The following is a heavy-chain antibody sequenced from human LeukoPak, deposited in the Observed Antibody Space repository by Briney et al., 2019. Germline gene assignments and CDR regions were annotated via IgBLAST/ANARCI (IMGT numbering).Heavy chain of an antibody. J-gene: IGHJ6*02. CDR3: ARDSLPRIPLQILMVYDEGPYYYYGMDV. V-gene: IGHV3-21*01. CDR2: ISSSSSYI. Sequence: PGGSLRLSCAASGFTFSSYSMNWVRQAPGKGLEWVSSISSSSSYIYYADSVKGRFTISRDNAKNSLYLQMNSLRAEDTAVYYCARDSLPRIPLQILMVYDEGPYYYYGMDVWGQGTTVTVSS. CDR1: GFTFSSYS. D-gene: IGHD2-8*01.